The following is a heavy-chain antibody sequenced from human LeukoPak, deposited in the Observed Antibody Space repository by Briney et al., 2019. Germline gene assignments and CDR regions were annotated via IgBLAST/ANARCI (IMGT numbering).Heavy chain of an antibody. D-gene: IGHD3-22*01. CDR2: INSDGSST. CDR1: GFTFSSYW. V-gene: IGHV3-74*01. Sequence: GGSLRLSCAASGFTFSSYWMHWVRQAPGKGLVWVSRINSDGSSTSYADSVKGRFTISRDNAKNTLYLQMNSLRAEDTAVYYCARDPGDYYDSSETEYFQHWGQGTLVTVSS. CDR3: ARDPGDYYDSSETEYFQH. J-gene: IGHJ1*01.